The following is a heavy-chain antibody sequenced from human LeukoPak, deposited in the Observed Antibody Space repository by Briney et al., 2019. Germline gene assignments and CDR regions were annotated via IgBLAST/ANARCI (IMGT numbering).Heavy chain of an antibody. J-gene: IGHJ6*03. CDR1: GFTFSSYS. CDR3: AREDIVGYYYYYYMDV. Sequence: GGSLRLSCAASGFTFSSYSMNWVRQAPGKGLEWVSYISSSSSTIYYADSVKGRFTISRDNAKNSLYLQMNSLRAEDTAVYYCAREDIVGYYYYYYMDVWGKGTTVTISS. CDR2: ISSSSSTI. V-gene: IGHV3-48*01. D-gene: IGHD5-12*01.